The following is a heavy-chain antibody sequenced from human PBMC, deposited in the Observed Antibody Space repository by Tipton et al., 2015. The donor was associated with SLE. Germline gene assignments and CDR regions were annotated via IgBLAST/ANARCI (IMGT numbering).Heavy chain of an antibody. J-gene: IGHJ3*02. D-gene: IGHD6-25*01. CDR3: ARGVRYSSGQSAFDI. Sequence: TLSLTCAVYGGSFSGYYWSWIRQPPGKGLEWIGEINHSGSTNYNPSLKSRVTISINTSKNQFSLNLGSVTAADTAVYFCARGVRYSSGQSAFDIWGQGTMVSVSS. CDR1: GGSFSGYY. CDR2: INHSGST. V-gene: IGHV4-34*01.